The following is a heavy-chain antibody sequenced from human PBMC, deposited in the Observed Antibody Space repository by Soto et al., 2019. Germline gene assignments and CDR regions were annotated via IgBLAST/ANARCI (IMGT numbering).Heavy chain of an antibody. CDR1: GGSVSSGHYY. CDR3: ASLAGECAFSSGYYDFDY. J-gene: IGHJ4*02. D-gene: IGHD3-3*01. Sequence: SETLSLTCTVSGGSVSSGHYYWSWLRQSPGKGLEWIGHINYSGSTNSNPSLKSRVSISVDTSKNQFSLNMSSVNAADTAVYYCASLAGECAFSSGYYDFDYWGQGTLVTVSS. CDR2: INYSGST. V-gene: IGHV4-61*01.